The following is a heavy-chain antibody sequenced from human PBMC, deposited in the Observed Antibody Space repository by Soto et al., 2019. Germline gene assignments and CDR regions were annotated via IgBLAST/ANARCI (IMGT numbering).Heavy chain of an antibody. V-gene: IGHV3-74*01. CDR2: INSDGSST. J-gene: IGHJ4*02. CDR3: ARGDGYCSSTSCYAYPLFDY. Sequence: GSLRLSCAASGFTFSSHWMHWVRQAPGKGLVWVSRINSDGSSTSYADSVKGRFTISRDNAKNTLYLQMNSLRAEDTAVYYCARGDGYCSSTSCYAYPLFDYWGQGTLVTVS. CDR1: GFTFSSHW. D-gene: IGHD2-2*01.